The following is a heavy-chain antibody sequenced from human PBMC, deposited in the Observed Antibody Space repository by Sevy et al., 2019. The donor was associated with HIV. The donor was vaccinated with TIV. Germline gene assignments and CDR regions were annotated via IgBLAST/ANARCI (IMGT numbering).Heavy chain of an antibody. CDR2: INHSGST. CDR1: GGSFSGYY. CDR3: ARVDYGGKGYYYYYGMDV. Sequence: SETLSLTCAVYGGSFSGYYCSWIRQPPGKGLEWIGEINHSGSTNYNPSLKSRVTISVDTSKNQFSLKLSSVTAADTAVYYCARVDYGGKGYYYYYGMDVWGQGTTVTVSS. J-gene: IGHJ6*02. V-gene: IGHV4-34*01. D-gene: IGHD4-17*01.